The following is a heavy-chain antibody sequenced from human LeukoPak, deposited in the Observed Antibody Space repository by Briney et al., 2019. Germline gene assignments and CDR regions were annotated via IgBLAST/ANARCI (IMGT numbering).Heavy chain of an antibody. Sequence: GGSLRLSCAASGFTFSSYAMSWVRQAPGKGLEWVSAISGSGGSTYYADSVKGRFTISRDNSKNTLYLQMNSLRAEDTAVYYCAKDQGGYYYGSGSYYYFDYWGQGTLVTVSS. V-gene: IGHV3-23*01. CDR3: AKDQGGYYYGSGSYYYFDY. CDR2: ISGSGGST. CDR1: GFTFSSYA. D-gene: IGHD3-10*01. J-gene: IGHJ4*02.